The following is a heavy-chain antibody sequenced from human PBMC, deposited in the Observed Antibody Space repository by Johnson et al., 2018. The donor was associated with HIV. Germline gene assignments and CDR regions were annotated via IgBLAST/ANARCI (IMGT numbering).Heavy chain of an antibody. D-gene: IGHD2-21*01. V-gene: IGHV3-74*03. CDR3: AKVDCGGDTCAGYDPFDL. CDR1: GFAFRTYW. CDR2: IYNDGSRT. Sequence: ELLVESGGGLVQPGGSLRLSCAASGFAFRTYWMVWVRQVPGKRPVWVARIYNDGSRTTYADSVRGRFTISRDNAKYTVDLQMNSLRVEDTAVYYCAKVDCGGDTCAGYDPFDLWGQGTLVTVSS. J-gene: IGHJ3*01.